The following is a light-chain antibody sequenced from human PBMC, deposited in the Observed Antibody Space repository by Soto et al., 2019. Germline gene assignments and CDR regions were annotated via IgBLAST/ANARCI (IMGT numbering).Light chain of an antibody. Sequence: DIQMTQSPSTLSASVGDRVTITCRASQSISSWLAWYQQKPGKAPKLLIYKASSLESGVLSRFSGSGSGTEFTLTISSLQPDDFATYYCQQYNRGFGQGTKVEIK. CDR1: QSISSW. J-gene: IGKJ1*01. CDR2: KAS. V-gene: IGKV1-5*03. CDR3: QQYNRG.